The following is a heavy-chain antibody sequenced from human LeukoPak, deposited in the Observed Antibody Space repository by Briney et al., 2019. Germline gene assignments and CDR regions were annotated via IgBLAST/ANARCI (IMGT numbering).Heavy chain of an antibody. CDR3: ARKFCTSTSCDRGFFDY. J-gene: IGHJ4*02. CDR2: INHSGST. CDR1: GGSFSGYY. D-gene: IGHD2-2*02. Sequence: RPSETLSLTCAVYGGSFSGYYWTWIRQPPGKGLEWSGEINHSGSTYYNPSLKSRVTISVDTSKNQFSLRLSSVTAADTAVYYCARKFCTSTSCDRGFFDYWGQGTLVTVSS. V-gene: IGHV4-34*01.